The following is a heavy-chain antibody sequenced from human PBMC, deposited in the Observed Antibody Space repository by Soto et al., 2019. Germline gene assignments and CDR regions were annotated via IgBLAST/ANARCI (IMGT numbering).Heavy chain of an antibody. J-gene: IGHJ4*02. CDR1: GFTFSSYS. D-gene: IGHD3-3*01. V-gene: IGHV3-48*02. CDR3: GGGSTIPFLEGTLDY. Sequence: GGSLRLSCAASGFTFSSYSMNWVRQAPGKGLEWVSYISSSSSTIYYADSVKGRFTISRDNAKNSLYLQMNSLRDEDTAVYYYGGGSTIPFLEGTLDYWGQGTLVTVSS. CDR2: ISSSSSTI.